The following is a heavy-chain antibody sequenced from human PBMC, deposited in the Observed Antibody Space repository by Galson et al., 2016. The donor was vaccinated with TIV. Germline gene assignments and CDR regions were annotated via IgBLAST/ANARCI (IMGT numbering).Heavy chain of an antibody. Sequence: SLRLSCAASGFTFNTYWMIWVRQAPGKGLEWVANIKHDGSEKYYVDSVKGRFTISRDNAKSSLYLQMNSLRAEDTAVYYCVRGRHVDYWGQGTPVTVSS. V-gene: IGHV3-7*01. J-gene: IGHJ4*02. CDR3: VRGRHVDY. CDR2: IKHDGSEK. CDR1: GFTFNTYW.